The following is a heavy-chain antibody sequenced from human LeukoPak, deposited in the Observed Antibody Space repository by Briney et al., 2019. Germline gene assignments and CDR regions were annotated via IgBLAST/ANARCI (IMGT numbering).Heavy chain of an antibody. D-gene: IGHD5-18*01. CDR1: GFTFSSYG. J-gene: IGHJ4*02. V-gene: IGHV3-30*18. Sequence: GGSLSLSCAASGFTFSSYGMHWVRQAPGKGLEWVASISYDGSNKYYADSVKGRFTISRDNSKNTLYLQMNSLRAEDTAVYYCAKDRYSFGTYYFDNWGQGTLVTVSS. CDR3: AKDRYSFGTYYFDN. CDR2: ISYDGSNK.